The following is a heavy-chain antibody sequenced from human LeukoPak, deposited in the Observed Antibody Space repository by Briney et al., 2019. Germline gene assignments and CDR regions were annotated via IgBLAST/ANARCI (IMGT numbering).Heavy chain of an antibody. V-gene: IGHV1-2*02. CDR2: INPNSGGT. J-gene: IGHJ6*02. Sequence: ASVKVSCKASGFTFTGYEMHSVRQAPGQGLEWMGWINPNSGGTNYAQKFQGRVTMTRDTSISTAYMELSRLRSDDTAVYYCARGPGYSYGYGANYYGMDVWGQGTTVTVSS. D-gene: IGHD5-18*01. CDR3: ARGPGYSYGYGANYYGMDV. CDR1: GFTFTGYE.